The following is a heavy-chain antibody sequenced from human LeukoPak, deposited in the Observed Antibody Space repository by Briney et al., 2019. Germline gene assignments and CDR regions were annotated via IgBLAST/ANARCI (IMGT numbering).Heavy chain of an antibody. D-gene: IGHD4-11*01. V-gene: IGHV4-61*02. CDR1: GGSISSISYY. CDR2: IYTSGST. CDR3: ARDPTHGAVDI. J-gene: IGHJ3*02. Sequence: SETLSLTCTVYGGSISSISYYWSWIRQPAGKGLEWIGRIYTSGSTNYNPSLKSRVTISLDTSKNQFSLKMKSVIAADTAVYYCARDPTHGAVDIWGQGTMVTVSS.